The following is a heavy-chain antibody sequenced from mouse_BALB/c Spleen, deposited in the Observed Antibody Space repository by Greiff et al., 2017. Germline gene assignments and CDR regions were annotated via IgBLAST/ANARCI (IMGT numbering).Heavy chain of an antibody. Sequence: VQLQQSGAELVRPGTSVKVSCKASGYAFTNYLIEWVKQRPGQGLEWIGVINPGSGGTNYNEKFKGKATLTADKSSSTAYMQLSSLTSDDSAVYFCARSGDGNYDWYFDVWGAGTTVTVSS. CDR1: GYAFTNYL. D-gene: IGHD2-1*01. CDR3: ARSGDGNYDWYFDV. J-gene: IGHJ1*01. CDR2: INPGSGGT. V-gene: IGHV1-54*01.